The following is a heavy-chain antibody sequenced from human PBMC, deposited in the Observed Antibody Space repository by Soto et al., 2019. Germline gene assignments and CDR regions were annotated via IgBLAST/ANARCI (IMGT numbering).Heavy chain of an antibody. J-gene: IGHJ5*02. CDR2: ISTYSGDT. CDR1: GYTFFSFD. D-gene: IGHD5-12*01. Sequence: GASVKVSCKASGYTFFSFDIIWVRQAPGQWLEWMGWISTYSGDTKYAQKFQGRVTMTTDTSTTTAYLELRSLRSDDTAVYYCARHHGPTTSENWFDPWGQGTLVTVSS. CDR3: ARHHGPTTSENWFDP. V-gene: IGHV1-18*01.